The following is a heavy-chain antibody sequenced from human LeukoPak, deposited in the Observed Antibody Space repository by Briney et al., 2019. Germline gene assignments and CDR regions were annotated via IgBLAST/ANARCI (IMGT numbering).Heavy chain of an antibody. V-gene: IGHV4-61*02. CDR3: ARTGGYGYDY. Sequence: SETLSLTCTVSGGSISSGSYYWSWIRQPAGKGLEWIGRIYTSGSTNYNPSLKSRVTISVDPSKNQFSLKLSSVTAADTAVYYCARTGGYGYDYWGQGTLVTVSS. CDR1: GGSISSGSYY. J-gene: IGHJ4*02. D-gene: IGHD5-18*01. CDR2: IYTSGST.